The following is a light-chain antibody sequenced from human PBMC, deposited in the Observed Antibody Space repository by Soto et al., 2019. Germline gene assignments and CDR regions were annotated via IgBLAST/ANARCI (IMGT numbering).Light chain of an antibody. J-gene: IGKJ2*01. CDR2: KVS. V-gene: IGKV2-30*01. CDR3: QQYGDWPPDT. Sequence: DVVMTQSPLSLPVTLGQSASISCRSSQSLVYSDGNTYLNWFQQRPGQSPRRLIYKVSNRDSGVPARFGGSGSGTEFTLTISGLQSEDFAVYYCQQYGDWPPDTFGQGTKVDIK. CDR1: QSLVYSDGNTY.